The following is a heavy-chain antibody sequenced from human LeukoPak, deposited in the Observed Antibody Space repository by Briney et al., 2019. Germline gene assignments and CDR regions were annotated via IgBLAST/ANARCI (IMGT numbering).Heavy chain of an antibody. D-gene: IGHD3-9*01. CDR2: ISSSSYI. CDR1: GFSSDDHT. Sequence: GGSLRLSCAASGFSSDDHTMNWVRQAPGKGLEWVSSISSSSYIYYADSVKGRFTISRDNAKNSLYLQMNSLRAEDTAVYYCARARYYDILTGYWGYYYYYMDVWGKGTTVTVSS. J-gene: IGHJ6*03. CDR3: ARARYYDILTGYWGYYYYYMDV. V-gene: IGHV3-69-1*01.